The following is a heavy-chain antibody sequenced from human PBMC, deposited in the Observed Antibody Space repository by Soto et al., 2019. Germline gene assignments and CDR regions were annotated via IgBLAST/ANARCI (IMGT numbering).Heavy chain of an antibody. CDR1: GFTFSSYA. D-gene: IGHD3-9*01. CDR2: ISGSGGST. CDR3: AKAGDILTGYPYYFDY. V-gene: IGHV3-23*01. Sequence: EVQLLESGGGLVQPGGSLRLSCAASGFTFSSYAMSWVRQAPGKGLEWVSAISGSGGSTYYADSVKGRFTISRDNSKNTLYLQMNSLRAEDTAVYYCAKAGDILTGYPYYFDYWGQGTLVTVSS. J-gene: IGHJ4*02.